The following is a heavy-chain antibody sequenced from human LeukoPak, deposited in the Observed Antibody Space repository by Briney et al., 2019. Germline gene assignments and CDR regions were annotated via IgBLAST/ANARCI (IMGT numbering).Heavy chain of an antibody. CDR2: INPNSGGT. J-gene: IGHJ4*02. V-gene: IGHV1-2*02. CDR3: ARTYYYDSSGYYPPFDY. CDR1: GYTFIGYY. Sequence: ASVKVSCKASGYTFIGYYMHWVRQAPGQGLEWMGWINPNSGGTNYAQKFQGRVTMTRDTSISTAYMELSRLRSDDTAVYYCARTYYYDSSGYYPPFDYWGQGTLVTVSS. D-gene: IGHD3-22*01.